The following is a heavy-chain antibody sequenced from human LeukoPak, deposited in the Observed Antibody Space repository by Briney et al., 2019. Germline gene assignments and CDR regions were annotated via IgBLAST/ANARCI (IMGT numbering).Heavy chain of an antibody. CDR3: ALYYDILTGHETFDY. D-gene: IGHD3-9*01. CDR1: GGTFSSYA. Sequence: SVKVSCKASGGTFSSYAISWVRQAPGRGLEWMGRIIPILGIANYAQKFQGRVTITADKSTSTAYMELSSLRSEDTAVYYCALYYDILTGHETFDYWGQGTLVTVSS. J-gene: IGHJ4*02. V-gene: IGHV1-69*04. CDR2: IIPILGIA.